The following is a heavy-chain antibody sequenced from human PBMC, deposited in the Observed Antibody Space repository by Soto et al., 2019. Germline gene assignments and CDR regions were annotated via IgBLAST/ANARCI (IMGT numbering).Heavy chain of an antibody. CDR1: GYTFTSYA. J-gene: IGHJ2*01. V-gene: IGHV1-3*01. CDR3: ARARGDRSSYWYFDL. Sequence: GASVKVSCKASGYTFTSYAMHWVRQAPGQRLEWMGWINAGNGNTKYSQKFQGRVTITRDTSASTAYMELSSLRSEDTAVYYCARARGDRSSYWYFDLWGRGTLVTVSS. CDR2: INAGNGNT. D-gene: IGHD2-21*01.